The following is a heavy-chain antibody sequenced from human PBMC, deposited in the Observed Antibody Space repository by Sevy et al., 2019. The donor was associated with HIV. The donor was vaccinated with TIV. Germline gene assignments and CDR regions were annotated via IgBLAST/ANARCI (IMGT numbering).Heavy chain of an antibody. D-gene: IGHD3-10*01. CDR3: TTGSSYGSGSYFP. Sequence: GGSLRLSCVASGFTFTNAWMSWVRQAPGKGLEWVGRIKSKTDGGTAGYAAPVKGRFTISRDDSKNTLFLQMNSLQTEDTAVYFCTTGSSYGSGSYFPWGQGTLVTVSS. J-gene: IGHJ5*02. CDR1: GFTFTNAW. CDR2: IKSKTDGGTA. V-gene: IGHV3-15*01.